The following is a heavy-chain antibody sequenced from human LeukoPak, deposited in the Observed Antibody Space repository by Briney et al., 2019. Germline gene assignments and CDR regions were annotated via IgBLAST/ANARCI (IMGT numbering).Heavy chain of an antibody. D-gene: IGHD4/OR15-4a*01. CDR2: TAYDGSNK. J-gene: IGHJ4*02. Sequence: PGGSLRLSCAASGFTFSSYAMHWVRQAPGKGLEWVALTAYDGSNKYYADSVKGRFTISRDNSKNTLYLQMNSLRAEDTAVYYCATGSSISSLTTFAYWGQGTLVTVSS. CDR1: GFTFSSYA. CDR3: ATGSSISSLTTFAY. V-gene: IGHV3-30*01.